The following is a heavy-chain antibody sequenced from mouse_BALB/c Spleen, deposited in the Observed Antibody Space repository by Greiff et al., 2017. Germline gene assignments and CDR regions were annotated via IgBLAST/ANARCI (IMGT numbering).Heavy chain of an antibody. CDR1: GFNIKDTY. Sequence: VQLQQSGAELVKPGASVKLSCTASGFNIKDTYMHWVKQRPEQGLEWIGRIDPANGNTKYDPKFQGKATITADTSSNTAYLQLSSLTSEDTAVYYCARSSYDGYFDYWGQGTTLTVSS. V-gene: IGHV14-3*02. J-gene: IGHJ2*01. CDR2: IDPANGNT. D-gene: IGHD2-3*01. CDR3: ARSSYDGYFDY.